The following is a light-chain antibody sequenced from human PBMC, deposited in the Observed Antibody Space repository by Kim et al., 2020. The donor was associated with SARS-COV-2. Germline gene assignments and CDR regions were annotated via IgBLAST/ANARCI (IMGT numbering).Light chain of an antibody. CDR3: QSFDTNLKTVV. CDR1: TSNIGAHYD. J-gene: IGLJ2*01. Sequence: QSVLTQPPSVSGAPGQRITISCIGSTSNIGAHYDVHWYQFLPGTAPKLLIQGNNNRPSWVPERFSGSKSDTSASLAIAGLQPEDEADYYCQSFDTNLKTVVFGGGTKVTVL. CDR2: GNN. V-gene: IGLV1-40*01.